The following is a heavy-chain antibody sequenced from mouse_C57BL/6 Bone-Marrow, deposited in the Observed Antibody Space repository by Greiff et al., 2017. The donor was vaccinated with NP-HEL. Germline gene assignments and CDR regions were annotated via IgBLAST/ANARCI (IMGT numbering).Heavy chain of an antibody. CDR1: GFNIKDDY. Sequence: EVQLVESGAELVRPGASVKLSCTASGFNIKDDYMHWVKQRPEQGLEWIGWIDPENGDTEYASKFQGKATITADTSSNTAYLQLSSLTSEDTAVYYCTAWVGLLEGYYFDYWGQGTTLTVSA. V-gene: IGHV14-4*01. CDR3: TAWVGLLEGYYFDY. J-gene: IGHJ2*01. D-gene: IGHD2-3*01. CDR2: IDPENGDT.